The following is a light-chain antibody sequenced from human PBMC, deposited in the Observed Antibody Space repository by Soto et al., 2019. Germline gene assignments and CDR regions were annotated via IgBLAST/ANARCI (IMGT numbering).Light chain of an antibody. CDR2: WAS. Sequence: DIVMTQSPDSLPVSLGERATINCKSSQSIVYSSNNKKYLAWYQQKPGQPPKLLIYWASTGESGVPDRFSGSGSGTDFTLTISTLQAEDVAVYYCQQYYTTPVTFGQGTKVEIK. CDR3: QQYYTTPVT. J-gene: IGKJ1*01. V-gene: IGKV4-1*01. CDR1: QSIVYSSNNKKY.